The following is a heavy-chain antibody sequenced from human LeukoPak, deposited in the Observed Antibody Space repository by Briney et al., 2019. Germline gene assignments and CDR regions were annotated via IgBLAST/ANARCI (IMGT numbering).Heavy chain of an antibody. CDR2: ISPSGGST. D-gene: IGHD5-24*01. V-gene: IGHV1-46*01. CDR3: ARDLGDGDNPEFNFDY. Sequence: GASVKVSCKASGYTFTSYYMHWVRQAPGQGLEWMGIISPSGGSTSYAQKFQGRVTMTRDTSTSTVYMELSSLRSEDTAVYYCARDLGDGDNPEFNFDYWGQGTLVTVSS. J-gene: IGHJ4*02. CDR1: GYTFTSYY.